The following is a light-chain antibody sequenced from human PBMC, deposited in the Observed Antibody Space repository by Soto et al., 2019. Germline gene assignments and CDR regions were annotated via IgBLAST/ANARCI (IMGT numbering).Light chain of an antibody. Sequence: EIVMTQSPATLSVSPGERATLSCRASQSVGGNLAWYQQKPGQPPRLLIYAASSRPTGIPARFSGSGSGPEFTLTISSLQSEDFAVYYCQQYNNWPPWTFGQGTKVEIK. J-gene: IGKJ1*01. CDR3: QQYNNWPPWT. CDR2: AAS. CDR1: QSVGGN. V-gene: IGKV3-15*01.